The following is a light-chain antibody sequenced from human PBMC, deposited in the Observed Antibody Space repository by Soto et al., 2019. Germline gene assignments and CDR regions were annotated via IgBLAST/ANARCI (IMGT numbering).Light chain of an antibody. Sequence: QSALTQPASVSGSPGQSITISCTGTSSDIGTYNLVSWYQLHPGKAPKLIIYEDNKRPSGVSNRFSGSKSGNTASLTISGLQAEDEADYHCCSYAGASTFVIFGGGTKLTVL. J-gene: IGLJ2*01. CDR3: CSYAGASTFVI. CDR2: EDN. V-gene: IGLV2-23*01. CDR1: SSDIGTYNL.